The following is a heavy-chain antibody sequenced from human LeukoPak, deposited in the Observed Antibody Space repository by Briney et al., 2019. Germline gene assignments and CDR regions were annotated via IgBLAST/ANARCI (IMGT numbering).Heavy chain of an antibody. CDR3: ARIGYSSSSFDY. V-gene: IGHV3-7*01. D-gene: IGHD6-6*01. J-gene: IGHJ4*02. Sequence: PGGPLRLSCAASGFTFSNYWMSWVRQAPGKGREWVANIKQDGSVKYYVDSVKGRFTISRDNAKNSVYLQMNSLRAEDTAVYYCARIGYSSSSFDYWGQGTLATVSS. CDR1: GFTFSNYW. CDR2: IKQDGSVK.